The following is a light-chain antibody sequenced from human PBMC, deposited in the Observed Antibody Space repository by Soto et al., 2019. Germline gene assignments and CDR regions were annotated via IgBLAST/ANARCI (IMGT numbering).Light chain of an antibody. CDR1: SSDIGAYIY. J-gene: IGLJ1*01. Sequence: QSALTQPPSASGSPGQSVTISCTGTSSDIGAYIYVSWYQQHPGKAPKLMISEVSRRPSGVPARFSGSKSGNTASLTVSGLQADDEEHYYCSSYAGSNNFVFGTGTKLTVL. CDR2: EVS. CDR3: SSYAGSNNFV. V-gene: IGLV2-8*01.